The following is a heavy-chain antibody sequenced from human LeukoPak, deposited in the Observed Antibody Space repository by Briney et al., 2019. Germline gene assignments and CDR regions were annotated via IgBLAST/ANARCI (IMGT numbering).Heavy chain of an antibody. Sequence: ASVKISCKVSGYTFTDYYMHWVQQAPGKGLEWMGLVDPEDGETIHAEKFQGRVTITADTSTDTAYMELSSLRSEDTAVYYCATAPVTGLFDYWGQGTLVTVSS. V-gene: IGHV1-69-2*01. J-gene: IGHJ4*02. D-gene: IGHD3-9*01. CDR2: VDPEDGET. CDR1: GYTFTDYY. CDR3: ATAPVTGLFDY.